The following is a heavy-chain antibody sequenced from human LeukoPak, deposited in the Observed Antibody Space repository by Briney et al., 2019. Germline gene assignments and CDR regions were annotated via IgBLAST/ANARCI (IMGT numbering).Heavy chain of an antibody. CDR2: ISSSSSYI. CDR3: ARIEGPYDFWSGYTDAFDI. V-gene: IGHV3-21*01. CDR1: GFTFSSYS. J-gene: IGHJ3*02. Sequence: GGSLRLSCAASGFTFSSYSMNWVRQAPGKGLEWVSSISSSSSYIYYADSVKGRFTISRDNAKNSLYLQMNSLRAEDTAVYYCARIEGPYDFWSGYTDAFDIWGQGTMVTVSS. D-gene: IGHD3-3*01.